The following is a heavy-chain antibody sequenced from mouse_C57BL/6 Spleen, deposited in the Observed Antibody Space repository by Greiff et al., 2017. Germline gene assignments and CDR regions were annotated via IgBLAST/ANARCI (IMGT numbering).Heavy chain of an antibody. J-gene: IGHJ1*03. CDR3: AIPLLITTASYWYFDV. CDR1: GYTFTSYG. Sequence: QVQLKESGAELARPGASVKLSCKASGYTFTSYGISWVKQRTGQGLEWIGEIYPRSGNTYYNEKFKGKATLTADKSSSTAYMELRSLTSEDSAVYFCAIPLLITTASYWYFDVWGTGTTVTVSS. CDR2: IYPRSGNT. D-gene: IGHD1-1*01. V-gene: IGHV1-81*01.